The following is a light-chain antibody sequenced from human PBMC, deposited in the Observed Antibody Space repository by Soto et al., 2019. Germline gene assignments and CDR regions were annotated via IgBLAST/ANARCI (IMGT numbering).Light chain of an antibody. CDR1: LSVSRN. CDR3: QQYNAWPRT. V-gene: IGKV3-15*01. CDR2: DAS. J-gene: IGKJ1*01. Sequence: EIGMTQSPATLSVSPGERATLSCRASLSVSRNLAWYQQKPGQAPRLLIFDASTRATGIPARFSGSGSGTEFTLTITSLQSEDFAVYSCQQYNAWPRTFGQGPRWIS.